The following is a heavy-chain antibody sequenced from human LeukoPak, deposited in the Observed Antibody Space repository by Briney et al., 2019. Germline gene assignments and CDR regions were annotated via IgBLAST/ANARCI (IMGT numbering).Heavy chain of an antibody. CDR1: GGSISSGGYY. CDR3: ARGEYSSSWSFDY. J-gene: IGHJ4*02. V-gene: IGHV4-30-2*01. CDR2: IYHSGST. D-gene: IGHD6-13*01. Sequence: SQTLSLTCTDSGGSISSGGYYWSWIRQPPGKGLEWIGCIYHSGSTYYNPSLKSRVTISVDRSKNQFSLKLSSVTAADTAVYYCARGEYSSSWSFDYWGQGTLVTVSS.